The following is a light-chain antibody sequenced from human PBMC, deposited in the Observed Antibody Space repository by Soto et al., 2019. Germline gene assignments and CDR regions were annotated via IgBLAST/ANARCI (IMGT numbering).Light chain of an antibody. CDR2: GAT. CDR3: QQYSSVWT. CDR1: QSFSSNY. Sequence: EIVLTQSPGTLSLSPGERATLSCRANQSFSSNYLAWYQQKPGQAPRILIYGATTRATGIPDRFSGSESGTDFTLTISRLEPEDSAVYYCQQYSSVWTFGQGTKVEI. J-gene: IGKJ1*01. V-gene: IGKV3-20*01.